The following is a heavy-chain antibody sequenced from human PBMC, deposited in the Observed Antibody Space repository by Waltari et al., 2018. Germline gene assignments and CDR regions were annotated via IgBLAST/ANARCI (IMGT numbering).Heavy chain of an antibody. Sequence: EVQLVESGGRLVQPGGSLRLSCVASGFSFSDHYMDWVRQGPVKGVEGVGRIRNKANRYTTDYAASVTGRFIVSRDDSKNSLYLQMTTLKSEDTATYYCTRVTNWSYDEWGQGTLVTVSS. J-gene: IGHJ4*02. D-gene: IGHD1-7*01. CDR1: GFSFSDHY. CDR2: IRNKANRYTT. V-gene: IGHV3-72*01. CDR3: TRVTNWSYDE.